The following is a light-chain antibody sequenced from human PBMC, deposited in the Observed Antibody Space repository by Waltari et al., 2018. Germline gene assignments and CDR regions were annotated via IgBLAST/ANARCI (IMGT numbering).Light chain of an antibody. CDR3: GSYADSSTFL. Sequence: QSALTQPPSASGSPGQSVTISCTGTSGDVGTYDYVSWYQQYPGKPPRVLLYEVTKRPSGGPGRFSGSKSGNTASLTVSGLQAEDEASYYCGSYADSSTFLFGGGTKLTVL. J-gene: IGLJ2*01. CDR2: EVT. CDR1: SGDVGTYDY. V-gene: IGLV2-8*01.